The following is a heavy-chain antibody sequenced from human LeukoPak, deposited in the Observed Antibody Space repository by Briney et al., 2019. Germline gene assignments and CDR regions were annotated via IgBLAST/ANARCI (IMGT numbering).Heavy chain of an antibody. J-gene: IGHJ4*02. CDR3: ARAISTTGHDY. D-gene: IGHD4-11*01. CDR1: GYSISSGDY. CDR2: VFHARST. Sequence: PSETLSLTCAVSGYSISSGDYWGWSRQPPGEGPKGIGSVFHARSTYYIPSLKRRTTIAVDMSKNQFSLEVSSVTAADTPIYYCARAISTTGHDYWGPGTLVTASS. V-gene: IGHV4-38-2*01.